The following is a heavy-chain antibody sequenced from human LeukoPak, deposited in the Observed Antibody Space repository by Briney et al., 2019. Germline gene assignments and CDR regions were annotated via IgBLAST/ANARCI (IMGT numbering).Heavy chain of an antibody. J-gene: IGHJ4*02. CDR1: GYSFTSYW. CDR2: IYPGDSDT. V-gene: IGHV5-51*01. Sequence: GESPKISCKGSGYSFTSYWIGWVRQMPGKGLEWMGIIYPGDSDTRYSPSFQGQVTISADKSISTAYLQWSSLKASDTAMYYRANSQYSSGWAYFDYWGQGTLVTVSS. CDR3: ANSQYSSGWAYFDY. D-gene: IGHD6-19*01.